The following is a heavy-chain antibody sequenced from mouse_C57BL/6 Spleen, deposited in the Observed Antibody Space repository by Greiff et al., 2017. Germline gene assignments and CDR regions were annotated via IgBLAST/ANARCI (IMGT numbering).Heavy chain of an antibody. V-gene: IGHV3-6*01. D-gene: IGHD1-1*01. CDR2: ISYDGSN. CDR1: GYSITSGYY. J-gene: IGHJ4*01. CDR3: ARDGDYYGRGDYAMDY. Sequence: DVQLQESGPGLVKPSQSLSLTCSVTGYSITSGYYWNWIRQFPGNKLEWMGYISYDGSNNYNPSPKNRISITRDTSQNQFFLKLNSVTTEDTATYYCARDGDYYGRGDYAMDYWGQGTSVTVSS.